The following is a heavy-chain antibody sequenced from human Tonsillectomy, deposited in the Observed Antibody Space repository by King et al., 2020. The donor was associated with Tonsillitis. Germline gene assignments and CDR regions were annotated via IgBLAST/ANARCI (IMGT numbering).Heavy chain of an antibody. Sequence: QLQESGPGLVKPSETLSLTCTVSGGSISNYYWSWIRQPPGKGLEWIGYIYYNGNTNYNPSLQSRVTISVETSKNQFSLYLSSVTTTDTAVYYCASTKAVSGRLYYYGMDVWGQGTTVTVSS. CDR2: IYYNGNT. V-gene: IGHV4-59*01. D-gene: IGHD6-19*01. CDR3: ASTKAVSGRLYYYGMDV. CDR1: GGSISNYY. J-gene: IGHJ6*02.